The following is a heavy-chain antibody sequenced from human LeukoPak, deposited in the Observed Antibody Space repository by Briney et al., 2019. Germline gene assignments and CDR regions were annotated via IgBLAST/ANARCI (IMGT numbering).Heavy chain of an antibody. V-gene: IGHV3-21*01. CDR3: SRASYDILTGYKYYVDY. J-gene: IGHJ4*02. Sequence: PGGSLRLSCAASGFTFSSYSMNWVRQAPGKGLEWVSSISSSSSYISYADSVKGRFTISRDNAKNSLYLQMNSLRAEDTAVYYCSRASYDILTGYKYYVDYWGQGTLGTVYS. CDR2: ISSSSSYI. CDR1: GFTFSSYS. D-gene: IGHD3-9*01.